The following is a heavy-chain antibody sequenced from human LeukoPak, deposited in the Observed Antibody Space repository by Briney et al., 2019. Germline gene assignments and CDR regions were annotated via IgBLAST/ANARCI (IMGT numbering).Heavy chain of an antibody. D-gene: IGHD3-10*01. CDR2: IYPGDSDT. CDR3: ARQGGEYGSGPFAWFDP. J-gene: IGHJ5*02. Sequence: PGESLKISCKGSGYSFTSYWIGWVRQMPGKGLEWMGIIYPGDSDTRYSPSFQGQVTISADKSISTAYLQWSSLKASDTAMYYCARQGGEYGSGPFAWFDPWGQGTLVTVSS. CDR1: GYSFTSYW. V-gene: IGHV5-51*01.